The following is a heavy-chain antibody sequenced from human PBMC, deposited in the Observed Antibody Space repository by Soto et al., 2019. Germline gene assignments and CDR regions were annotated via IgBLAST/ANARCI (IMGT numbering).Heavy chain of an antibody. CDR3: AKDTTIFGVVINGLGY. D-gene: IGHD3-3*01. Sequence: GGSLRLSCAASGFTFSSYGMHWVRQAPGKGLEWVAVISYDGSNKYYADSVKGRFTISRDNSKNTLYLQMNSLRAEDTAVYYCAKDTTIFGVVINGLGYWGQGTLVTVSS. J-gene: IGHJ4*02. CDR1: GFTFSSYG. V-gene: IGHV3-30*18. CDR2: ISYDGSNK.